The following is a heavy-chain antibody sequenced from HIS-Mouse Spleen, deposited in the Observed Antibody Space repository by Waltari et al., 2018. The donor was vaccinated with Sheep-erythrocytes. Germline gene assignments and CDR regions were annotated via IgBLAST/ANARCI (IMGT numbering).Heavy chain of an antibody. Sequence: EVQLVESGGGLVKPGGSLRRSCAASGFTFSSYSMNWVRQAPGKGLEWVSSISSSSSYIYYADSVKGRFTISRDNAKNSLYLQMNSLRAEDTAVYYCARVASGATFDYWGQGTLVTVSS. CDR2: ISSSSSYI. D-gene: IGHD1-26*01. CDR3: ARVASGATFDY. V-gene: IGHV3-21*01. J-gene: IGHJ4*02. CDR1: GFTFSSYS.